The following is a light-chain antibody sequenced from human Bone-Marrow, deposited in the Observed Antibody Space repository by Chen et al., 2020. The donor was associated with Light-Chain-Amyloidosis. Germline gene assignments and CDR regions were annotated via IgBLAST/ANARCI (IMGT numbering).Light chain of an antibody. CDR1: NNDVGHYNY. CDR3: SSYTSTSTIYV. V-gene: IGLV2-14*03. J-gene: IGLJ1*01. Sequence: SALTQPASLSGSPGQSIPISCTVTNNDVGHYNYFSWYQQHPGKAPKLILYDGDNRPSGVANRFSGSKSGNTASLTISGLQAGDEADYYCSSYTSTSTIYVFGTGTKVTVL. CDR2: DGD.